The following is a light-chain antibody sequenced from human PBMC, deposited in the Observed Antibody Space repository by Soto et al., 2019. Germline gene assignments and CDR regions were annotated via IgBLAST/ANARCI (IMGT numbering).Light chain of an antibody. CDR3: SSHTSTSRYV. CDR1: SSDVGGNY. V-gene: IGLV2-14*03. Sequence: QSALTQPASVSGSPGQSITLSCTGTSSDVGGNYVSWYQQHPGKAPRLIIYDVSNRPSGISNRFSGSKSDNTASLTISGLQADDEADYYCSSHTSTSRYVFGTGTKLTVL. J-gene: IGLJ1*01. CDR2: DVS.